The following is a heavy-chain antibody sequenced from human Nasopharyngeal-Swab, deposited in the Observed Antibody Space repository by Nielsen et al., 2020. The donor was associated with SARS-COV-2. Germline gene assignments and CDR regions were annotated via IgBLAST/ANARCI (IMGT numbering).Heavy chain of an antibody. Sequence: SETLSLTCTASGDSISNSDYYWAWIRQPPGKGLEWIGSIEYSGNSYSSPSLQSRVIISVDASKNQFSLRLTSVTAADTAVYFCARSSRPYFDPWGPGTLVSVPS. CDR3: ARSSRPYFDP. CDR1: GDSISNSDYY. CDR2: IEYSGNS. J-gene: IGHJ5*02. D-gene: IGHD2-2*01. V-gene: IGHV4-39*01.